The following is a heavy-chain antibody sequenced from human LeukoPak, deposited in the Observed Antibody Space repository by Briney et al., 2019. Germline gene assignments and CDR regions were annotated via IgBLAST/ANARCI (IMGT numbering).Heavy chain of an antibody. V-gene: IGHV5-51*01. J-gene: IGHJ4*02. CDR3: ARLTDMDYGDWGIDY. D-gene: IGHD4-17*01. CDR2: IYPGDSDT. CDR1: GYSFTSYW. Sequence: GESLKISCKGSGYSFTSYWIGWVRQMPGKGLEWMGIIYPGDSDTRYSPSFQGQVTISADKSISTAYLQWSSLKASDTAMYYCARLTDMDYGDWGIDYWGQGTLIAVSS.